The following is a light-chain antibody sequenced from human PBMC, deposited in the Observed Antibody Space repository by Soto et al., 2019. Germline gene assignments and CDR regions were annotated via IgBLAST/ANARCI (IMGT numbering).Light chain of an antibody. CDR3: ATWDDSVTGVV. CDR1: SSNIGGHY. Sequence: QSVLTQPPSASGTPGQRVTISCSGSSSNIGGHYVTWYQQVPGTAPKLLIYSTNQRPSGVPDRFSGSKSGTSAALAISGLQSEDEADYHCATWDDSVTGVVFGGGTKLTVL. J-gene: IGLJ2*01. V-gene: IGLV1-44*01. CDR2: STN.